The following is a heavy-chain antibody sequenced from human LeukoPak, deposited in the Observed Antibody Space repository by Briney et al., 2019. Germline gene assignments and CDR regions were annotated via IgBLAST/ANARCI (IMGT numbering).Heavy chain of an antibody. CDR2: IKQDGSEK. D-gene: IGHD3-10*01. V-gene: IGHV3-7*01. CDR3: ARGYFDRYYGYAFDY. CDR1: GFTFSSYW. J-gene: IGHJ4*02. Sequence: GGSLRLSCAASGFTFSSYWMSWVRQAPGKGLEWVANIKQDGSEKYYVDSVKGRFTISRDNAKNSLYLQMNSLRAEDTAVYYCARGYFDRYYGYAFDYWGQGTLVTVSS.